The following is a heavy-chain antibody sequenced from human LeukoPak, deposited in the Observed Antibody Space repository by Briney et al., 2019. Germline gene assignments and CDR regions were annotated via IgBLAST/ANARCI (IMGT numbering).Heavy chain of an antibody. Sequence: GGSLRLSCAASGFSISSYWMHWVRQAPGKGLVWVSHINSDGTTTSYVDSVKGRFTISRDNAKNTPSVQMNSLRAEDTGVYYCAADSGRRLDYWGQGILVTVSS. J-gene: IGHJ4*02. CDR2: INSDGTTT. CDR3: AADSGRRLDY. V-gene: IGHV3-74*01. D-gene: IGHD6-19*01. CDR1: GFSISSYW.